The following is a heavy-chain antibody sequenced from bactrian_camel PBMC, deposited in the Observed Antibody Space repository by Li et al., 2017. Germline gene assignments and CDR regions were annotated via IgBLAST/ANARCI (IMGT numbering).Heavy chain of an antibody. V-gene: IGHV3S26*01. J-gene: IGHJ6*01. CDR2: IDSDGST. CDR3: ATKGSYYSDYAVGY. CDR1: GYTYSSYC. D-gene: IGHD4*01. Sequence: HVQLVESGGDSVQSGGSLRLSCAASGYTYSSYCMGWFRQAPGKEREGVAAIDSDGSTSYADSVKGRFTISQDNAKNTLYLQMNSLKSEDTALYYCATKGSYYSDYAVGYWGQGTQVTVS.